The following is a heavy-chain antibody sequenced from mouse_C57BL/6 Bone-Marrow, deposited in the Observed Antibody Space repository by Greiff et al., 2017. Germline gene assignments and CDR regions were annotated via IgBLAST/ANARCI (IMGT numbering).Heavy chain of an antibody. CDR1: GFTFSDYY. CDR3: SSGDYYGRAYFYY. J-gene: IGHJ2*01. D-gene: IGHD1-1*01. Sequence: DVMLVEPEGGLVQPGSSMKLSCTASGFTFSDYYMAWVRQVPEKGLEWVANIDYDGSSTYYLDSLKSRFIISRDNAKNILYLQMSSLRSEDTATSYCSSGDYYGRAYFYYWGQGTTLTVSS. CDR2: IDYDGSST. V-gene: IGHV5-16*01.